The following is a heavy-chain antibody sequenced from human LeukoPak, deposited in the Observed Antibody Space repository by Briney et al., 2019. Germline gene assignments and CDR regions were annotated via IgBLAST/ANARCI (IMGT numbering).Heavy chain of an antibody. Sequence: SETLSLTCTVSGGSISSDYWNWIRQPPGKGLEWIAYIFYIGNTNYNPSLKSRVTISVDTSRTQFSLKVSSVTAADTAVYYCAREGTSSHRLDVWGQGTTVTVSS. CDR1: GGSISSDY. CDR3: AREGTSSHRLDV. D-gene: IGHD2-2*01. V-gene: IGHV4-59*01. J-gene: IGHJ6*02. CDR2: IFYIGNT.